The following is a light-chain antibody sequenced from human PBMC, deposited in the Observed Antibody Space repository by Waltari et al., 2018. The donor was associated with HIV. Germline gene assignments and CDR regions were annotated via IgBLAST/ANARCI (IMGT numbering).Light chain of an antibody. CDR2: NVS. CDR3: RQGTHWPPGYT. Sequence: DVVMTQSPLSLPVTLGQPASISCRSSQSLVYSDGNTYLHWFQQRPGQSPRRLIYNVSNRDSGVPDRFSGSGSGTDFTLKISRVEAEDVGVYYCRQGTHWPPGYTFGQGTKLEIK. CDR1: QSLVYSDGNTY. J-gene: IGKJ2*01. V-gene: IGKV2-30*01.